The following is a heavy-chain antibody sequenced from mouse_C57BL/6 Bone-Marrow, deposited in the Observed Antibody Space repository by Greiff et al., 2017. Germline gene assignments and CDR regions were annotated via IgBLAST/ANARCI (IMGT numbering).Heavy chain of an antibody. D-gene: IGHD2-4*01. CDR3: ARSAYDYDPPWFAY. J-gene: IGHJ3*01. CDR2: IYPRSGNT. V-gene: IGHV1-81*01. Sequence: QVQLQQSGAELARPGASVKLSCKASGYTFTSYGISWVKQRTGQGLEWIGEIYPRSGNTYYNEKFKGKATLTADKSSSTAYMELRSLTSEDSAVYFCARSAYDYDPPWFAYWGQGTLVTVSA. CDR1: GYTFTSYG.